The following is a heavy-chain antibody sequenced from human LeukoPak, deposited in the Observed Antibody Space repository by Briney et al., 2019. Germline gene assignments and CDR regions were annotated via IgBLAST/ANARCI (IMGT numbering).Heavy chain of an antibody. V-gene: IGHV1-2*02. J-gene: IGHJ5*02. CDR2: ISPNSGGT. Sequence: ASVKVSCKASGYTFTGYYMHWVRQAAGQGHEWMGWISPNSGGTNYAQKFQDRVTMTRDTSINTAYMDLSRLKSDDTAVYYCARDLGDTMLRGVLNWFDPWGQGTLVTVSS. CDR1: GYTFTGYY. CDR3: ARDLGDTMLRGVLNWFDP. D-gene: IGHD3-10*01.